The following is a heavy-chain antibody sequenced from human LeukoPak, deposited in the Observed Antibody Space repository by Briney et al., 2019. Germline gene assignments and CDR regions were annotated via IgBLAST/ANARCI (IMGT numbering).Heavy chain of an antibody. CDR1: GCTFTSYD. CDR3: ARGRSTGYHYYFEY. J-gene: IGHJ4*02. V-gene: IGHV1-8*03. Sequence: ASVKVSCKASGCTFTSYDINWVRQATGQGLEWMGWMNPNSGSTGYAQKFQGRVTITRNTSISTAYMELSGLRSEDTAVYYCARGRSTGYHYYFEYWGQGTLVSVSS. CDR2: MNPNSGST. D-gene: IGHD5-12*01.